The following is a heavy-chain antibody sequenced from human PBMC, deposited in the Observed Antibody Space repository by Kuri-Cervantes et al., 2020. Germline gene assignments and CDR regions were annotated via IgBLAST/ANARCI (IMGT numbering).Heavy chain of an antibody. Sequence: GESLKISCAASGFTFSGSAMHWVRQASGKGLDWVGRIRTQGNSYATTYAASVKGRFTISRDDSINTAYLQMNSLTTEDTAVYYCARQESGLDYYYYFYMDVWGKGTTVTVSS. CDR1: GFTFSGSA. D-gene: IGHD3-3*01. J-gene: IGHJ6*03. CDR2: IRTQGNSYAT. V-gene: IGHV3-73*01. CDR3: ARQESGLDYYYYFYMDV.